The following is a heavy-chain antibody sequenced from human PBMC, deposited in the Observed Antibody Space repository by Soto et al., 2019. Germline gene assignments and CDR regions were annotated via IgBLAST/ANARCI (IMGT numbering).Heavy chain of an antibody. V-gene: IGHV3-23*01. J-gene: IGHJ3*02. CDR3: AKARVATMIVVAINDAFDI. CDR2: ISGSGGST. Sequence: PGGSLRLSCAASGFTFSSYAMSWVRQAPGKGLEWVSAISGSGGSTYYADSVKGRFTISRDNSKNTLYPQMNSLRAEDTAVYYCAKARVATMIVVAINDAFDIWGQGTMVTVSS. CDR1: GFTFSSYA. D-gene: IGHD3-22*01.